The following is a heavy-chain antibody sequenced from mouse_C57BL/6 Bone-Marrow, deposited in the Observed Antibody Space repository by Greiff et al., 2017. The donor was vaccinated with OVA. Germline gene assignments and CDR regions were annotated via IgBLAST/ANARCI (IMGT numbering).Heavy chain of an antibody. Sequence: QVQLQQSGAELARPVASVKLSCKASGYTFTSYGISWVKQRTGQGLEWIGEIYPRSGNTYYNEKFKGKATLTADKSSSTAYMELRSLTSEDSAVYFCARGGDYDWYFDVWGTGTTVTVSS. J-gene: IGHJ1*03. CDR3: ARGGDYDWYFDV. CDR1: GYTFTSYG. D-gene: IGHD2-4*01. V-gene: IGHV1-81*01. CDR2: IYPRSGNT.